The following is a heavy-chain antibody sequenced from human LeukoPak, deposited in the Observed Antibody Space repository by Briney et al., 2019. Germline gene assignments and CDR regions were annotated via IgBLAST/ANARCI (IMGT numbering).Heavy chain of an antibody. Sequence: ASVKVSCKASGYTFTTYGISWVRQAPGQGLEWMGWISAYNGNKNYAQKLQGRVTLTTDTSTSTAFMELRNLRSDDTAVYYCAKDAWSCSGNSCPQYYYYMDVWGKGTTVTVSS. CDR1: GYTFTTYG. CDR2: ISAYNGNK. CDR3: AKDAWSCSGNSCPQYYYYMDV. V-gene: IGHV1-18*01. J-gene: IGHJ6*03. D-gene: IGHD2-2*01.